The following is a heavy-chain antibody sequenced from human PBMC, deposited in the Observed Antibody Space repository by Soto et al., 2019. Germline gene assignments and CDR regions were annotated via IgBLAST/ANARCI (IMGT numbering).Heavy chain of an antibody. CDR3: ASGDYSHFDL. J-gene: IGHJ4*02. V-gene: IGHV4-4*02. CDR1: GGSISTKNG. Sequence: PSETMSLTCAVSGGSISTKNGWTWVRQPPGKGLEWIGEIYYSGSTNYNPSLKSRVTISVDKSKNQFSLNLSSVTAADTAVYYCASGDYSHFDLWGQGTLVTVSS. D-gene: IGHD4-17*01. CDR2: IYYSGST.